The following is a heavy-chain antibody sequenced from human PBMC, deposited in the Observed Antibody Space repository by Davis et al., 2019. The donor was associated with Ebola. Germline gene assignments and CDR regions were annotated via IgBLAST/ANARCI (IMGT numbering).Heavy chain of an antibody. D-gene: IGHD6-13*01. J-gene: IGHJ4*02. V-gene: IGHV3-23*01. CDR2: ISGSGDST. CDR1: EFTFSTYA. CDR3: AKGGPSVYSSSFT. Sequence: GESLKIFCAASEFTFSTYAMSWVRQAPGKGLEWVSGISGSGDSTYYADYLKGRFTISRDNSKNTLHLQMNSLRAEDTAVYYCAKGGPSVYSSSFTWGQGTLVTVSS.